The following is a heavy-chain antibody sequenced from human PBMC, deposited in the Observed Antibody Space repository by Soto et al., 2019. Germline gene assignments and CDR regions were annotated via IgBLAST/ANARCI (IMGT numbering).Heavy chain of an antibody. Sequence: LRLSCSASGFTFSSYAMSWVRQAPGKGLEWVSALSGSGISTYYADTVKGRFTISRDNSRNTLYLQMNSLRAEDTAVYYCATSYDSSGYDYWGQGTLVTVSS. CDR2: LSGSGIST. J-gene: IGHJ4*02. CDR1: GFTFSSYA. V-gene: IGHV3-23*01. D-gene: IGHD3-22*01. CDR3: ATSYDSSGYDY.